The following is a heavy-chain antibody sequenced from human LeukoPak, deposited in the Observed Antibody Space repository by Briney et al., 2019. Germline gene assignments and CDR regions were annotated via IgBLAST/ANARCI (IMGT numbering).Heavy chain of an antibody. J-gene: IGHJ4*02. CDR3: ATDPAYCGGDCYLK. CDR2: FDPEDGET. Sequence: ASVKVSCKVSGYTLTELSMHWVRQAPGKGLEWMGGFDPEDGETIYAQKFQGRVTMTEDTSTDTAYMELSSLRSEDTAVYYCATDPAYCGGDCYLKWGQGPLVTVSS. D-gene: IGHD2-21*02. V-gene: IGHV1-24*01. CDR1: GYTLTELS.